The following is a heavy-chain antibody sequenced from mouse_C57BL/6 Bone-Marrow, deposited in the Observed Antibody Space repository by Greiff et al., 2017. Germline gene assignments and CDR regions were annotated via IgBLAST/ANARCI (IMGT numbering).Heavy chain of an antibody. V-gene: IGHV1-55*01. CDR2: IYPGSGST. Sequence: VQLQQSGAELVKPGASVQMSCKASGYTFTSYWITWVKQRPGQGLEWIGDIYPGSGSTNYNEKFKSKATLTVDTSSSTAYMQLSSLTSEDSAVYYCAKLTGPSVVCWGQGATLTVSS. CDR1: GYTFTSYW. D-gene: IGHD4-1*01. J-gene: IGHJ2*01. CDR3: AKLTGPSVVC.